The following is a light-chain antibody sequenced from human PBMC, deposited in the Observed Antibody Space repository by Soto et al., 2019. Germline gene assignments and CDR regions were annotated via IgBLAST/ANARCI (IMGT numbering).Light chain of an antibody. V-gene: IGLV2-23*03. CDR1: SSDVGSYNL. J-gene: IGLJ7*01. CDR2: EGS. CDR3: CSYAGSSTFAV. Sequence: QSVLTQPASVSGSPGQSTTISCTGTSSDVGSYNLVSWYQQHPGKAPKLMIYEGSKRPSGVSNRFSGSKSGNTASLTISGLQAEDEADYYCCSYAGSSTFAVFGGGTQLTVL.